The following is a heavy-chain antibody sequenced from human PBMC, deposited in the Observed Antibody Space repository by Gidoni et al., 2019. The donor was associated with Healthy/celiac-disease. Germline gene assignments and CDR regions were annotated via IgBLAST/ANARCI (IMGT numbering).Heavy chain of an antibody. J-gene: IGHJ4*02. D-gene: IGHD3-3*01. CDR3: ARDPRDYDFWSGWGAFDY. Sequence: VQLVESGGGLVQPGGSLRSSCAAYGFSFSRESMTWVRQAPGKGPEWVSDTSRSSSTIYYEDSVKGRFTISRDNAKNSLYLQMNSLRDEDTAVYYCARDPRDYDFWSGWGAFDYWGQGTLVTVSS. V-gene: IGHV3-48*02. CDR1: GFSFSRES. CDR2: TSRSSSTI.